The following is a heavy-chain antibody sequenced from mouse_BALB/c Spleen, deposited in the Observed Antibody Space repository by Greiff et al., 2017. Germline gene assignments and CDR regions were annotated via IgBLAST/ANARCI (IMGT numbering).Heavy chain of an antibody. D-gene: IGHD1-1*01. J-gene: IGHJ2*01. V-gene: IGHV14-1*02. CDR2: IDPENGNT. Sequence: VQLQQSGAELVRPGALVKLSCKASGFNIKDYYMHWVKQRPEQGLEWIGWIDPENGNTIYDPKFQGKASITADTSSNTAYLQLSSLTSEDTAVYYCARLLITTVGPFDDWGQGTTLTVSS. CDR1: GFNIKDYY. CDR3: ARLLITTVGPFDD.